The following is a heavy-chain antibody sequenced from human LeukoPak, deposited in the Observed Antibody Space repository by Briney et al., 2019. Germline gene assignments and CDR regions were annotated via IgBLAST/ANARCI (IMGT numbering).Heavy chain of an antibody. J-gene: IGHJ4*02. D-gene: IGHD5-12*01. Sequence: ASVKVSCKVSGCTLTELSMHWARQAPGKGLEWMGGFDPEDGETIYAQKFQGRVTMTEDTSTDTAYMELSSLRSEETAVYYCATERTDIVATAYDYWGQGTLVTVSS. CDR2: FDPEDGET. V-gene: IGHV1-24*01. CDR3: ATERTDIVATAYDY. CDR1: GCTLTELS.